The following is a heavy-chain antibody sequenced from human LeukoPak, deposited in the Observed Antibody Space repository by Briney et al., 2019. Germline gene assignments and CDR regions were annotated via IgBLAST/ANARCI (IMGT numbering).Heavy chain of an antibody. Sequence: SETLSLTCTVSGGSISSYYWSWIRQPPGKGLEWIGYIYYSGSTNYNPSLKSRVTISVDTSKNQFSLKLSSVTAADTAVYYCARTGRDGYNGWGQGTLVTVSS. CDR3: ARTGRDGYNG. J-gene: IGHJ4*02. V-gene: IGHV4-59*08. CDR1: GGSISSYY. D-gene: IGHD5-24*01. CDR2: IYYSGST.